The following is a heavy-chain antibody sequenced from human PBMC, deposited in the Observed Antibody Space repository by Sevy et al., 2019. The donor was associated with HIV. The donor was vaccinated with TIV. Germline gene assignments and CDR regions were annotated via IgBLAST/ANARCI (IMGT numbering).Heavy chain of an antibody. Sequence: ASVKVSCKASGYTFINYGITWVRQAPGQGLEWLGWIDPYNGDIKYAQKLQARVTMTTDTSTSTAYMELRSLRSDDTAVYYCARKVVENGCDIWGQGTMVTVSS. V-gene: IGHV1-18*04. J-gene: IGHJ3*02. D-gene: IGHD2-21*01. CDR1: GYTFINYG. CDR3: ARKVVENGCDI. CDR2: IDPYNGDI.